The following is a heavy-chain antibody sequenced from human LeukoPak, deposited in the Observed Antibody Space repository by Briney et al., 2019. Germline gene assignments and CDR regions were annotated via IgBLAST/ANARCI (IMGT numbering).Heavy chain of an antibody. J-gene: IGHJ4*02. CDR1: GFTFDDYG. CDR3: ARGFRNGPFDC. V-gene: IGHV3-20*04. D-gene: IGHD2-8*01. CDR2: INRNGDNT. Sequence: PGGSLRLSCEASGFTFDDYGISWVRQVPGKGLEWVSGINRNGDNTDYAESVKGRFTISRDNDKTSHFLQMNSLRVEDTAFYYCARGFRNGPFDCWGQGTLVTVSS.